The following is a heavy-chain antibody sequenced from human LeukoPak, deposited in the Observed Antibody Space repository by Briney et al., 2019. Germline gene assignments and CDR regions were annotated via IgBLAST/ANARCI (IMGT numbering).Heavy chain of an antibody. J-gene: IGHJ5*02. D-gene: IGHD3-22*01. Sequence: GGSLRLSCAASGFTFSSYWMSWVRQAPGKGLEWVANIKQDGSEKYYVDSVKGRFTISRDNAKNTLYLQMNSLRAEDTAVYYCARGFSLYYYDSSGLLFDPWGQGTLVTVSS. CDR2: IKQDGSEK. V-gene: IGHV3-7*01. CDR3: ARGFSLYYYDSSGLLFDP. CDR1: GFTFSSYW.